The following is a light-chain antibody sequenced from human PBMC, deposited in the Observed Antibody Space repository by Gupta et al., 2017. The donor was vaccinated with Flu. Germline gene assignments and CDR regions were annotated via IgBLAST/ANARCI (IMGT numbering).Light chain of an antibody. CDR3: QQSYSTLYT. Sequence: DSQMTQSPFSLSASVGDRVTITCRASQSISSYINWYPQKPGKAPKLLIYAASSLQSRVPSRCSGSGSGTDFTLTISSLPPKDFATYYCQQSYSTLYTFGQGSKLEIK. CDR2: AAS. V-gene: IGKV1-39*01. CDR1: QSISSY. J-gene: IGKJ2*01.